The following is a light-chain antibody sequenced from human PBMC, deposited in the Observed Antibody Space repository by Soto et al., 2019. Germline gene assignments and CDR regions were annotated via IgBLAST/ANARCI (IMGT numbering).Light chain of an antibody. CDR1: QSVDNN. CDR2: GAS. V-gene: IGKV3-15*01. CDR3: QQYNNWPPIT. Sequence: EIVMTQSPVTLSASPGESATLSCRASQSVDNNVAWYQQKPGQAPRLLIYGASTRATGIPARFSGSGSGTEFTLTISSLQSEDFAVYYCQQYNNWPPITFGQGTRLEIK. J-gene: IGKJ5*01.